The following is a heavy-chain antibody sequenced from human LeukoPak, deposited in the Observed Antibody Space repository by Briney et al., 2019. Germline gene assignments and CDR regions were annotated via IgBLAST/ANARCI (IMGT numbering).Heavy chain of an antibody. CDR2: ISSSGNTI. J-gene: IGHJ4*02. D-gene: IGHD4-11*01. CDR1: GFTFSDYY. V-gene: IGHV3-11*04. Sequence: GGTLRLSCAASGFTFSDYYMNWIRQAPGKGLEWVSYISSSGNTIYYADSVKGRFTISRDNAKNSLYLPMNSLRAEDTAVYYCAREDHSNYNYWGQGTLVTVSS. CDR3: AREDHSNYNY.